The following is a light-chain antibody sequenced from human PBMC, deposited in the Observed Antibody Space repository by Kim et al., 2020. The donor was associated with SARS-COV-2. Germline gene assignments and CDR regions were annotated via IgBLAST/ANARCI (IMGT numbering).Light chain of an antibody. CDR2: SDY. V-gene: IGLV1-44*01. J-gene: IGLJ1*01. CDR1: SSNIGSNT. CDR3: ASWDESLSGGV. Sequence: GQRVTISCSGSSSNIGSNTVNWDQQLPGTAPKLLLPSDYQRPSGVPDRFSGSKSGTSASLGISGLQSEDEADYYCASWDESLSGGVFGTGTKVTVL.